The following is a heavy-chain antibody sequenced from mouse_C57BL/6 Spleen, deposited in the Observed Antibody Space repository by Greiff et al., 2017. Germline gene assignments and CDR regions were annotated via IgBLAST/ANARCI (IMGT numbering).Heavy chain of an antibody. CDR1: GYAFSSSW. Sequence: VQLQQSGPELVKPGASVKISCKASGYAFSSSWMNWVKQRPGKGLEWIGRIYPGDGDTNYNGKFKGKATLTADKSSSTAYMQLSSLTSEDSAVYFCARRPGYFDVWGTGTTVTVSS. CDR2: IYPGDGDT. V-gene: IGHV1-82*01. J-gene: IGHJ1*03. CDR3: ARRPGYFDV.